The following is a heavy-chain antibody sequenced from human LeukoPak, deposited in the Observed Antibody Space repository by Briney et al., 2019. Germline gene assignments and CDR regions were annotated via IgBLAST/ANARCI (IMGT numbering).Heavy chain of an antibody. CDR2: IKQDGSQE. V-gene: IGHV3-7*01. Sequence: GGSLRLSCAASRFTLSTYWMSWVRQAPGKGLEWVAHIKQDGSQEYYVDSVKGRFAISRDSAKNSLYLQMNSLRAEDTAVYYCARQYYYDSSGYPPPFDYWGQGTLVTVSS. J-gene: IGHJ4*02. CDR3: ARQYYYDSSGYPPPFDY. D-gene: IGHD3-22*01. CDR1: RFTLSTYW.